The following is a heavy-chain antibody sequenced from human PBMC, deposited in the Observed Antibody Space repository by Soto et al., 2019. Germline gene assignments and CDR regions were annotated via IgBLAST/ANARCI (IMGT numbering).Heavy chain of an antibody. CDR1: GYTFTTYA. CDR3: ARDMEYSSPYHFDY. D-gene: IGHD6-6*01. Sequence: ASVKVSCKASGYTFTTYAIHWVRQAPGQRLEWMGWINAGNGNTKYYADSVKGRFTISRDNSKNTLYLQMNSLRAEDTAVYYCARDMEYSSPYHFDYWGQGTLVTVSS. J-gene: IGHJ4*02. CDR2: INAGNGNT. V-gene: IGHV1-3*01.